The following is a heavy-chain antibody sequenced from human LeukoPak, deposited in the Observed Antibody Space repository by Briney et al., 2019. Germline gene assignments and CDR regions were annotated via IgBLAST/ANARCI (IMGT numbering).Heavy chain of an antibody. CDR2: INAGNGNT. V-gene: IGHV1-3*01. J-gene: IGHJ4*02. Sequence: ASVKVSCKASGYTFTSYAMHWVRQAPGQRLEWMGWINAGNGNTKYSQKFQGRVTITRDTSASTAYMELSSLRSEDTAVYYCARSYDYVWGGLDYWGQGTLVTVSS. CDR3: ARSYDYVWGGLDY. D-gene: IGHD3-16*01. CDR1: GYTFTSYA.